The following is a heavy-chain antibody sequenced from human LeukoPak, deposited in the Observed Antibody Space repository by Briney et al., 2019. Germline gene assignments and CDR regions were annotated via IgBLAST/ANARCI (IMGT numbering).Heavy chain of an antibody. CDR3: ARLWFGELLVDY. D-gene: IGHD3-10*01. CDR2: INHSGST. CDR1: GFTLTSDS. V-gene: IGHV4-38-2*01. Sequence: GSLRLSCAASGFTLTSDSMNWVRQPPGKGLEWIGSINHSGSTYYNPSLNSRVTMSVDRSKNQISLKLSSVTAADTAVYYCARLWFGELLVDYWGQGTLVTVSS. J-gene: IGHJ4*02.